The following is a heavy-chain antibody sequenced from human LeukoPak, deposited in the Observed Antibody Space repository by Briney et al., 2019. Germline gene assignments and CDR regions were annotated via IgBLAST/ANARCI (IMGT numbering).Heavy chain of an antibody. D-gene: IGHD2-2*01. CDR1: GFTFSSYG. CDR2: ISYDGSNK. J-gene: IGHJ4*02. Sequence: GGSLRLSCAASGFTFSSYGMHWVRQAPGKGLEWVAVISYDGSNKYYADSVKGRFTISRDNSKNTLYQQMNSLRAEDTAVYYCAKLVVPAAIDYWGQGTLVTVSS. CDR3: AKLVVPAAIDY. V-gene: IGHV3-30*18.